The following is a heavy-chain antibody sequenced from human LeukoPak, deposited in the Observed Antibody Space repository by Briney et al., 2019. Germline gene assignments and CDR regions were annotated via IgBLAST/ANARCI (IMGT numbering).Heavy chain of an antibody. D-gene: IGHD4-17*01. Sequence: ASVKVSCKVSGYTFTSYGISWVRQAPGQGLEWMGWISAYNGNTNYAQKLQGRVTMTTDTSTSTAYMELRSLRSDDTAVYYCAREVRSDYGDDFDYWGQGTLVTVSS. CDR2: ISAYNGNT. CDR3: AREVRSDYGDDFDY. J-gene: IGHJ4*02. V-gene: IGHV1-18*01. CDR1: GYTFTSYG.